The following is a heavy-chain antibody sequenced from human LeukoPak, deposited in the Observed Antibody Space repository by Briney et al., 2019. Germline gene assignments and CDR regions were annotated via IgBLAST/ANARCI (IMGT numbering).Heavy chain of an antibody. CDR3: AILQMATTPTTLHNFDY. V-gene: IGHV3-74*01. CDR1: GFTFSSYW. D-gene: IGHD5-24*01. J-gene: IGHJ4*02. Sequence: PGGSPRLSCAASGFTFSSYWMHWVRQAPEKGMVWVSRINSDGSSTSYADSVKGRFTISRDNAKNTLYLQMNSLRAEDTAVYYCAILQMATTPTTLHNFDYWGQGTLVTVSS. CDR2: INSDGSST.